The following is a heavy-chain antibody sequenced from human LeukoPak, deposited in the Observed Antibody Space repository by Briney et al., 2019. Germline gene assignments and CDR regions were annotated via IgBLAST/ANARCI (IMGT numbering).Heavy chain of an antibody. CDR2: IYYSGST. Sequence: PSETLSLTCTVSGGSIGSSSYYWGWIRQPPGKGLEWIGSIYYSGSTYYNPSLKGRVTISVDTSKNQFSLKLSSVTAADTAVYYCARQTPDSSGYYYPYYFDFWGQGTLVTVSS. D-gene: IGHD3-22*01. V-gene: IGHV4-39*01. J-gene: IGHJ4*02. CDR1: GGSIGSSSYY. CDR3: ARQTPDSSGYYYPYYFDF.